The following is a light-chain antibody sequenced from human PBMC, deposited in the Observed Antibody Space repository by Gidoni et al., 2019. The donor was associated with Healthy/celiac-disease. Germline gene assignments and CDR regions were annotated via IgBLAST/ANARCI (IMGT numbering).Light chain of an antibody. Sequence: EIALKQAPGTLSLSPGERATLSCRASQSVSSNYLAWYQHKPGHAPRLLTYGASSRAAGIPDRFSGSGSGTDFTLTSSRLEPEDFAVYCCQQYGSSPTFGGGTKVEIK. CDR1: QSVSSNY. CDR2: GAS. CDR3: QQYGSSPT. V-gene: IGKV3-20*01. J-gene: IGKJ4*01.